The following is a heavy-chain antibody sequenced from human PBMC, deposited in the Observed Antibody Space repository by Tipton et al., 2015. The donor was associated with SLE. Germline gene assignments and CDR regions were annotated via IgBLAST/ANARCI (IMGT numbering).Heavy chain of an antibody. CDR2: IYPGDSDT. V-gene: IGHV5-51*01. D-gene: IGHD3-3*01. Sequence: QSGPEVKKPGESLKISCKGSGYSLTTYWIGWVRQMPGKGLEWMGFIYPGDSDTTYSPSFQGQVTISADNSISTAYLQWSSLKASDTAIYYCARQDQRGYYYYGMDVWGQGTTVTVSS. CDR3: ARQDQRGYYYYGMDV. J-gene: IGHJ6*02. CDR1: GYSLTTYW.